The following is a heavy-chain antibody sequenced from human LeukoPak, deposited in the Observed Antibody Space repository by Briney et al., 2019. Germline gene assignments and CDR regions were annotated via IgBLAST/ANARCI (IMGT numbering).Heavy chain of an antibody. CDR1: GGSISRYY. J-gene: IGHJ5*02. V-gene: IGHV4-59*12. CDR2: IYYSGST. Sequence: SETLSLTCTVSGGSISRYYWSWIRQPPGKGLEWIGYIYYSGSTNYNPSLKSRVTISVDTSKNQFSLKLSSVTAADTAVYYCARGSRWFDPWGQGTLVTVSS. CDR3: ARGSRWFDP.